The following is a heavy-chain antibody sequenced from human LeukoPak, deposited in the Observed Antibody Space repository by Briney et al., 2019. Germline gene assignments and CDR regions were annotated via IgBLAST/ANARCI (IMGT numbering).Heavy chain of an antibody. CDR1: GFTFRSYG. CDR3: TRMGGDLGGKVLEN. CDR2: IWYDGSSK. V-gene: IGHV3-33*01. J-gene: IGHJ4*02. D-gene: IGHD4-23*01. Sequence: GRSLTLSCAASGFTFRSYGMHWVRQAPGKGLEWVAVIWYDGSSKIHADSVKGRFTISRDNSKNTLYLQMNSLRVEDTVVYFCTRMGGDLGGKVLENWGQGTLVTVSS.